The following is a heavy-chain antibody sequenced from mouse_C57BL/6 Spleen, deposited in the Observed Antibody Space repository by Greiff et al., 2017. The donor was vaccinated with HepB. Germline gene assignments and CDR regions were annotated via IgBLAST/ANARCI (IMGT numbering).Heavy chain of an antibody. J-gene: IGHJ3*01. CDR1: GYTFTSYW. CDR2: IHPNSGST. D-gene: IGHD2-3*01. CDR3: ASPIYDGYYVAY. Sequence: QVQLQQPGAELVKPGASVKLSCKASGYTFTSYWMHWVKQRPGQGLEWIGMIHPNSGSTNYNEKFKSKATLTVDKSSSTAYMQLSSLTSEDSAVYYCASPIYDGYYVAYWGQGTLVTVSA. V-gene: IGHV1-64*01.